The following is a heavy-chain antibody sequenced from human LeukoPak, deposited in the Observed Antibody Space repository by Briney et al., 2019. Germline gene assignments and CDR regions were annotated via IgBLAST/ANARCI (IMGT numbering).Heavy chain of an antibody. V-gene: IGHV3-23*01. CDR2: ISGSGGST. J-gene: IGHJ4*02. CDR1: GFTFSSYA. CDR3: ARVSYGYNYDY. Sequence: GGSLRLSCAASGFTFSSYAMSWVRQAPGKGLEWVSAISGSGGSTYYADSVKGRFTISRDNAKNSLYLQMNSLRAEDTAVYYCARVSYGYNYDYWGQGTLVTVSS. D-gene: IGHD5-24*01.